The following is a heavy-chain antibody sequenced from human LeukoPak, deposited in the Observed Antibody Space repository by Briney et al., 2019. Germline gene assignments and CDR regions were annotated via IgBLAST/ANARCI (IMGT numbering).Heavy chain of an antibody. V-gene: IGHV4-59*01. CDR2: IYYRGST. CDR1: GGSISSYY. Sequence: SETLSLTCTVSGGSISSYYWSWIRQPPGKGLEWIGYIYYRGSTKYNPSLKSRVTISVDTSKKQFFLKMSPVSAADTAVYYCARSSSTSFPIDYWGQGTLVTVSS. D-gene: IGHD2-2*01. J-gene: IGHJ4*02. CDR3: ARSSSTSFPIDY.